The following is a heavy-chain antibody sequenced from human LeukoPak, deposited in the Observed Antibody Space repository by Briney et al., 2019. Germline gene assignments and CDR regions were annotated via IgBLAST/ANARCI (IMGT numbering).Heavy chain of an antibody. CDR1: GFTFSNYA. CDR2: ISAGGHNI. Sequence: PGGSLRLSCAASGFTFSNYALSWVRQTPGKGLEWVSTISAGGHNIYYADSVEGRFTISRDYLKNSVYLQMNSLRAEDTAVYYCARDPGEFFDGPRLFDPWGQGTLVTVSS. CDR3: ARDPGEFFDGPRLFDP. D-gene: IGHD3/OR15-3a*01. V-gene: IGHV3-23*01. J-gene: IGHJ5*02.